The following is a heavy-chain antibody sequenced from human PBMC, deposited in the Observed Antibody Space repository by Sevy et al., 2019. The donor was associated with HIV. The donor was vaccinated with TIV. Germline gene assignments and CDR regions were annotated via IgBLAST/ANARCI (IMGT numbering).Heavy chain of an antibody. CDR2: ITWSSNSI. J-gene: IGHJ3*02. CDR1: GFTFDEYA. Sequence: GGSLRLSCAASGFTFDEYAMFWVRQVPGKGLEWVSGITWSSNSIDYGDSVKGRLTISRDNAKNSLYLQMNSLRVEDTAFYYCLKGTMEAIMDLYVPLDIWGQGTMVTVSS. CDR3: LKGTMEAIMDLYVPLDI. D-gene: IGHD3-10*01. V-gene: IGHV3-9*01.